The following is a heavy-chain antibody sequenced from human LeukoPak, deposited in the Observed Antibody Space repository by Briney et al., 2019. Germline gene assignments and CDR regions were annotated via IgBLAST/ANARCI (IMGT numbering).Heavy chain of an antibody. CDR1: GYSISSGYY. D-gene: IGHD5-18*01. CDR3: VRQGGYSYGFDY. Sequence: SETLSLTCAVSGYSISSGYYWGWIRQPPGKGLEWIGSIYHSGSTYYNPSLKSRVTVSVDTSKNQFSLKLSSVTAADTAVYYCVRQGGYSYGFDYWGQGTLVTVSS. V-gene: IGHV4-38-2*01. CDR2: IYHSGST. J-gene: IGHJ4*02.